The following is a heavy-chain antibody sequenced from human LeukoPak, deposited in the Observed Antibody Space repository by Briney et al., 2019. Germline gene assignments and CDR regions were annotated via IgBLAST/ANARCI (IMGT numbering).Heavy chain of an antibody. J-gene: IGHJ2*01. CDR3: AREAPETGDWYFDL. CDR2: INGDGSST. CDR1: GFTFDDYA. D-gene: IGHD7-27*01. Sequence: GGSLRLSCAASGFTFDDYAMHWVRQAPGKGLVWVSRINGDGSSTTYADSVKGRFTISRDNAKNTLYVQMNSLRAEDTAVYYCAREAPETGDWYFDLWGRGTLVTVSS. V-gene: IGHV3-74*01.